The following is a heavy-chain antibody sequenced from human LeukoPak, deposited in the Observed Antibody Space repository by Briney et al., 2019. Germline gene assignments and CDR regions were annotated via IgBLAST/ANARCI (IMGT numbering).Heavy chain of an antibody. D-gene: IGHD2-8*01. V-gene: IGHV1-69*05. CDR2: IIPIFGTA. CDR3: ARGGVMVYDPLGPYYFDY. CDR1: GGTFSSYA. Sequence: GASVKVSCKASGGTFSSYAISWVRQAPGQGLEWMGRIIPIFGTANYAQKFQGRVTITTDESTSTAYMELSSLRSEDTAVYYCARGGVMVYDPLGPYYFDYWGQGTLVTVSS. J-gene: IGHJ4*02.